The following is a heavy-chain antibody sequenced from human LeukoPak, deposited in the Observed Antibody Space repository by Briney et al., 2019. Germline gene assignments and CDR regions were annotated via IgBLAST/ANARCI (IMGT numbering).Heavy chain of an antibody. D-gene: IGHD4-23*01. CDR1: GFTFSSYG. Sequence: GRSLRLSCAASGFTFSSYGMHWVRQAPGKGLEWVAVISYDGSNKYYTDSVKGRFTISRDNSKNTLYLQMNSLRAEDTAVYYCARDNSDRIVDYWGQGTLVTVSS. V-gene: IGHV3-30*03. J-gene: IGHJ4*02. CDR2: ISYDGSNK. CDR3: ARDNSDRIVDY.